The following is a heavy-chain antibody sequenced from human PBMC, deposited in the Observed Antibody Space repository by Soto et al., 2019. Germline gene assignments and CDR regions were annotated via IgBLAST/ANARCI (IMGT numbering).Heavy chain of an antibody. V-gene: IGHV1-18*04. CDR3: ARDVPNYDFWSGPYYYYGMDV. J-gene: IGHJ6*02. CDR2: ISAYNGNT. D-gene: IGHD3-3*01. CDR1: GYTFTSYG. Sequence: GAAVKVSCKACGYTFTSYGISWVRQAPGQGLEWMGWISAYNGNTNYAQKLQGRVTMTTDTSTSTAYMELRSLRSDDTAVYYCARDVPNYDFWSGPYYYYGMDVWGQGTTVTVSS.